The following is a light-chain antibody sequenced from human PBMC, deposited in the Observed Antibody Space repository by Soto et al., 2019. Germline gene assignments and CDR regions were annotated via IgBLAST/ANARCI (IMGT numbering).Light chain of an antibody. CDR2: ATS. V-gene: IGKV1-39*01. J-gene: IGKJ2*01. CDR1: QTISNY. CDR3: QQTYSTPYT. Sequence: DIQMTHSPSSLSASVGDRVTITCRASQTISNYLNWYQQRPGRAPKLLVYATSTLQTGVPSRFSGSGSGTDFTLTISRLQPEDSSTYYCQQTYSTPYTFGQGTKLEIK.